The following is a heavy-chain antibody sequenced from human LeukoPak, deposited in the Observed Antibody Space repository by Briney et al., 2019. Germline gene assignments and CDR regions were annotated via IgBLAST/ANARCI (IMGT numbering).Heavy chain of an antibody. V-gene: IGHV5-51*01. CDR1: GYSFTSYW. J-gene: IGHJ4*02. D-gene: IGHD3-22*01. CDR3: ARGRDYYDSSGYFGGYDY. Sequence: GESLKISCKGSGYSFTSYWIGWVRQMPGKGLEWMGITYPGDSDTRYSPSFQDQVTISADKSISTAYLQWSSLKASDTAMYYCARGRDYYDSSGYFGGYDYWGQGTLVTVSS. CDR2: TYPGDSDT.